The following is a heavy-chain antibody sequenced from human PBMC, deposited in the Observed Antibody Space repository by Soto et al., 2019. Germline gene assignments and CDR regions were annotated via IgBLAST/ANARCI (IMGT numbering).Heavy chain of an antibody. V-gene: IGHV1-18*01. CDR2: ISTYNGDT. D-gene: IGHD2-2*01. Sequence: HVQLVQSGAEVKKPGASVNVSCKASGYTFTSFGISWVRQVPGQGLEWMGWISTYNGDTNYAQHLQGRVTMTTDTSTSKAYMELRSLRSDDTAVYYCARGYCSFTSCPFDFWGQGALVTVSS. CDR1: GYTFTSFG. J-gene: IGHJ4*02. CDR3: ARGYCSFTSCPFDF.